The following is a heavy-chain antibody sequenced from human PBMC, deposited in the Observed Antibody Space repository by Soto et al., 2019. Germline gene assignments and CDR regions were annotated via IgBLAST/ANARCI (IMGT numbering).Heavy chain of an antibody. Sequence: GESLKISCKGSGYNFANYWIGWVRQMPGKGLEWMGMIFPGDSDTKNSPSLEGQITMSVDKSDSSAYLQWRSLKASDTAMYYCAAGYTTGIDAFHIWGQGTMVTVSS. V-gene: IGHV5-51*01. CDR1: GYNFANYW. CDR2: IFPGDSDT. CDR3: AAGYTTGIDAFHI. D-gene: IGHD6-13*01. J-gene: IGHJ3*02.